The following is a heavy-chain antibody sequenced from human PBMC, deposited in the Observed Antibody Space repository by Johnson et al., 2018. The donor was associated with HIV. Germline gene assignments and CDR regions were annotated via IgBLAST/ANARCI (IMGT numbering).Heavy chain of an antibody. Sequence: MQLVESGGGVVRPGGSLRLSCAASGFTFDDYGMSWVRQTPGKGLEWVAGINWNGGSTGYADSVKGRFTISRDNAKKSLCLQMNTLRAEDTALYYCASEAKHHVGASRVSSFDIWGQGTMVTVSA. D-gene: IGHD1-26*01. CDR2: INWNGGST. J-gene: IGHJ3*02. CDR1: GFTFDDYG. CDR3: ASEAKHHVGASRVSSFDI. V-gene: IGHV3-20*04.